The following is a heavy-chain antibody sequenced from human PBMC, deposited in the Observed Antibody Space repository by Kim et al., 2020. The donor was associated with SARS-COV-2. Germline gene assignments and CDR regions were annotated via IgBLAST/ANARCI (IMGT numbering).Heavy chain of an antibody. J-gene: IGHJ3*02. V-gene: IGHV4-61*02. CDR1: GDSISSVTYY. CDR2: IHTSGST. CDR3: ARKAYDTLTGYYGAFDI. Sequence: SETLSLTCTVSGDSISSVTYYWSWIRQPAGKGLEWIGRIHTSGSTNYNPSLKSRVNISVDTSKNQFSLKLSSVTAADTAVYYCARKAYDTLTGYYGAFDIWGRETMLTVSS. D-gene: IGHD3-9*01.